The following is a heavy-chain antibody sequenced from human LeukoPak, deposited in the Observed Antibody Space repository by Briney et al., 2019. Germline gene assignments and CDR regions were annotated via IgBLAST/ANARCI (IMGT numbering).Heavy chain of an antibody. CDR2: INSRGRTI. Sequence: QSGGSLRLPCAASGFTFSRYEMNWVRQAPGKGLEWVSYINSRGRTIYYADSVKGRFTISRDNAKNSLYLQMNSLRAEDTAVYYCARDFYDTVYDAFDIWGQGTMVTVSS. CDR1: GFTFSRYE. D-gene: IGHD5/OR15-5a*01. J-gene: IGHJ3*02. CDR3: ARDFYDTVYDAFDI. V-gene: IGHV3-48*03.